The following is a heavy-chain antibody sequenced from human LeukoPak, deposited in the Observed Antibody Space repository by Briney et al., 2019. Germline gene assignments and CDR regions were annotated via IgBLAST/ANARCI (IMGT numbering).Heavy chain of an antibody. Sequence: PSETLSLTCAVYGGSFSGYYWICIRQPPGKRLEGIGEINDSGSTKQTPCLTSRVTISVAPCTPQFSLKLSSVTAADTAVYYCARVLPIRRHWFDPWGQGTLVTVSS. J-gene: IGHJ5*02. D-gene: IGHD4/OR15-4a*01. CDR1: GGSFSGYY. CDR2: INDSGST. V-gene: IGHV4-34*01. CDR3: ARVLPIRRHWFDP.